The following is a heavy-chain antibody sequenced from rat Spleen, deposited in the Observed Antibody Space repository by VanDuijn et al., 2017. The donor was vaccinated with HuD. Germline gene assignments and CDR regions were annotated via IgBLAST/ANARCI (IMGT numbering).Heavy chain of an antibody. CDR1: GFTLSDHY. V-gene: IGHV5-25*01. J-gene: IGHJ2*01. D-gene: IGHD3-1*01. CDR3: ASRQAPY. Sequence: EVQLVESDGGLVQPGRSLKLSCAASGFTLSDHYMAWVSQAPTKGLEWAASISTGGGNTYYRDSVKGRFTISRDNAKSTLYLQMDSLRSEDTATYYCASRQAPYWGQGVMVTVSS. CDR2: ISTGGGNT.